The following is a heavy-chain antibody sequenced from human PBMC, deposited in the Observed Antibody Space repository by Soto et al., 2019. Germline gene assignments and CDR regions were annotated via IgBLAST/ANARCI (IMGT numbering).Heavy chain of an antibody. D-gene: IGHD4-4*01. CDR1: GYTFTSYY. V-gene: IGHV1-46*01. Sequence: ASVKVSCKASGYTFTSYYMHWVRQAPGRGLEWMGIINPSGGSTTYAQKLQGRVTMTRDTSTSTVYMELRSLRSDDTAVYYFARVNSNYEYYYYYYYMDVWGKGTTVTVSS. CDR2: INPSGGST. CDR3: ARVNSNYEYYYYYYYMDV. J-gene: IGHJ6*03.